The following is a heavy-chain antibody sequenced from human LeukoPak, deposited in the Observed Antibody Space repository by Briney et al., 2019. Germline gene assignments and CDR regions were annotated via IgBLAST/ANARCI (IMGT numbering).Heavy chain of an antibody. J-gene: IGHJ4*02. CDR2: IYTSGST. CDR1: GGSIDSTSYY. Sequence: PSETLSLTCTVSGGSIDSTSYYWGWIRQPAGKGLEWIGRIYTSGSTNYNPSLKSRVTISVDTSKNQFSLKLSSVTAADTAVYYCAREVGYSGSYYARFDYWGQGTLVTVSS. CDR3: AREVGYSGSYYARFDY. D-gene: IGHD1-26*01. V-gene: IGHV4-61*02.